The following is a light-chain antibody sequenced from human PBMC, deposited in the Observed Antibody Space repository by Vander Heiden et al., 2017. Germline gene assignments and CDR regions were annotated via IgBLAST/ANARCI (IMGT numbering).Light chain of an antibody. CDR3: RQANSYPRT. CDR2: DAS. V-gene: IGKV1-12*01. J-gene: IGKJ4*01. CDR1: QGLSSW. Sequence: DIQMTQSPSSASASLGDRVPNTCRACQGLSSWLALQQQEPGKAAKLLIYDASSLQSGVPSGLSGSGSGTDFTITIISMQPEDFVTDYCRQANSYPRTFGGGTKVEIK.